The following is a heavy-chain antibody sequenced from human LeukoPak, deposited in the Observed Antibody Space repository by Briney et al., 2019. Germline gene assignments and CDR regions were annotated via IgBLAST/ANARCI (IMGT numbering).Heavy chain of an antibody. D-gene: IGHD3-3*01. CDR2: INHSGST. J-gene: IGHJ6*02. Sequence: SETLSLTCAVYGGSFSGYYWSWIRQPPGKGLEWIGEINHSGSTNYNPSLKSRVTISVDTSKNQFSLKLSSVTAADTAVYYCARGHDFWSGYYSAPYYYYYGMDVWGQGTTVTVSS. CDR3: ARGHDFWSGYYSAPYYYYYGMDV. V-gene: IGHV4-34*01. CDR1: GGSFSGYY.